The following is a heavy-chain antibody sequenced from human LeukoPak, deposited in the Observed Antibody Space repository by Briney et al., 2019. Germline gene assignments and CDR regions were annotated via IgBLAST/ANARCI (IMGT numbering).Heavy chain of an antibody. CDR2: IKQDGSEK. CDR1: GFTLSSYW. J-gene: IGHJ4*02. V-gene: IGHV3-7*01. CDR3: ARRTPSDY. Sequence: GGFLRLSCAASGFTLSSYWMSWVRQAPGKGLEWVANIKQDGSEKYYVDSVKGRFTISRDNAKNSLYLQMNSLRAEDTAVYYCARRTPSDYWGQGTLVTVSS.